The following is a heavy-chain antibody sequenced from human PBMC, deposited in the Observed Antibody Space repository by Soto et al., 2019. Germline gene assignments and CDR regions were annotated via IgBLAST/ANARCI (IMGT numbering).Heavy chain of an antibody. CDR3: ASGVPLADYYYYYMDV. D-gene: IGHD3-10*01. Sequence: GGSLRLSCAASGFTFSSYWMSWVRQAPGKGLEWVANIKKDGSEKYYVDSVKGRFTISRDKAKNSLYLQMNSLRAEDTAVYYCASGVPLADYYYYYMDVWGKGTTVTVSS. J-gene: IGHJ6*03. CDR1: GFTFSSYW. V-gene: IGHV3-7*01. CDR2: IKKDGSEK.